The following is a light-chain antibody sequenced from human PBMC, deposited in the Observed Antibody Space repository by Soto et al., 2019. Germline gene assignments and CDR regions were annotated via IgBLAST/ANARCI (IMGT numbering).Light chain of an antibody. J-gene: IGLJ1*01. CDR3: NSYTTSSTYV. V-gene: IGLV2-14*01. CDR2: DVS. CDR1: NSDIGAYNR. Sequence: LTQPASVSGSPGQSITISCTGTNSDIGAYNRVSWYQKYPGKAPKLMIYDVSNRPSGVSNRFSGSKSGNSASLTISGLQAEDEADYYCNSYTTSSTYVFGTGTKVTV.